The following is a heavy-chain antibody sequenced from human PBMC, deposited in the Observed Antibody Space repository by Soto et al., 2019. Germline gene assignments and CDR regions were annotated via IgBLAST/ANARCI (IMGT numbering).Heavy chain of an antibody. CDR1: GFTVSSNY. CDR2: IYSGGST. Sequence: PGGSLRLSCAASGFTVSSNYMSWVRQAPGKGLEWVSVIYSGGSTYYADSVKGRFTISRDNSKNTLYLQMNSLRAEDTAVYYCARAKGIAARPDAFDIWGQGTMVTVSS. CDR3: ARAKGIAARPDAFDI. D-gene: IGHD6-6*01. V-gene: IGHV3-66*01. J-gene: IGHJ3*02.